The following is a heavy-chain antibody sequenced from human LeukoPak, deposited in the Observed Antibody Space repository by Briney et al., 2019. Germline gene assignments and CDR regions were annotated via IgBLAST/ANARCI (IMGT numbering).Heavy chain of an antibody. Sequence: ASVKVSCKASGYIFSMYAMNWVRQAPGQGLQWMGWINTYSGNPTYSQGFTGRFVFSLDTSLSTAYLQINSLKPEDTAVYYCARDGYCTNGVRYLDYWGQGTLVTVSS. CDR1: GYIFSMYA. CDR2: INTYSGNP. D-gene: IGHD2-8*01. CDR3: ARDGYCTNGVRYLDY. V-gene: IGHV7-4-1*02. J-gene: IGHJ4*02.